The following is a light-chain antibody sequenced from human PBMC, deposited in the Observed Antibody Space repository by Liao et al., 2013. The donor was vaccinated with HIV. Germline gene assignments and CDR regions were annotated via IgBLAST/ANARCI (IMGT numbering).Light chain of an antibody. V-gene: IGLV3-25*03. Sequence: SYELTQPPSVSVSPGQTASITCSGDKLGDKYACWYQQKPGQSPVLVIYEDTKRPSGIPVRFSGSSSGTTVTLTISGVQAEDEADYYCQSADSSGTYVVFGGGTKLTVL. CDR1: KLGDKY. CDR3: QSADSSGTYVV. CDR2: EDT. J-gene: IGLJ2*01.